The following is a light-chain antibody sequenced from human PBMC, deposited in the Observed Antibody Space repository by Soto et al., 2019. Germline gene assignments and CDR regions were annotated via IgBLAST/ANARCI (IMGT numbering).Light chain of an antibody. V-gene: IGKV3-20*01. CDR2: GAS. CDR1: QSLSSNY. Sequence: EIVLTQSPGTLSLSAGERATLSCRASQSLSSNYLAWYQQKPGQAPTVLIYGASSRATGIPDRFSGSGSGTDFTHTISRLEPEDFAVYYCQQYDTSATFGQGTKVDI. CDR3: QQYDTSAT. J-gene: IGKJ1*01.